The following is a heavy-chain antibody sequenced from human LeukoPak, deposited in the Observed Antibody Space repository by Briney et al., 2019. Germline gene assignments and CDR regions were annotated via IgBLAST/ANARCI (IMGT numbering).Heavy chain of an antibody. D-gene: IGHD3-3*01. CDR3: ARDLRFLEPGDGGY. V-gene: IGHV1-18*01. J-gene: IGHJ4*02. CDR1: GYTFTSYG. CDR2: ISAYNGNT. Sequence: GASVKVSCKASGYTFTSYGISWVRQAPGQGLEWMGWISAYNGNTNYAQKLQGRVTMTTDTSTSTAYIELRSLRSDDTAVYYCARDLRFLEPGDGGYWGQGTLVTVSS.